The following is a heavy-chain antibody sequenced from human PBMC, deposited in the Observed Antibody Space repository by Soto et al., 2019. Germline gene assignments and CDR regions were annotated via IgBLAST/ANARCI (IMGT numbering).Heavy chain of an antibody. J-gene: IGHJ4*02. V-gene: IGHV3-30*18. D-gene: IGHD4-17*01. CDR3: AKDYFRYGGNSALDY. CDR1: GFTFSSYG. CDR2: ISYDGSKK. Sequence: GGSLSLSCAASGFTFSSYGMHWVRQAPGKGLEWEAVISYDGSKKYYADSVKGRFTISRDNSKNTLYLQMNSLRAEDTAVYYCAKDYFRYGGNSALDYSCQATLGSV.